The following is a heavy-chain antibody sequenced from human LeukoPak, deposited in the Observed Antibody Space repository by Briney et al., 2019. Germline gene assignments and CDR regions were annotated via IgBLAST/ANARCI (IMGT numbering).Heavy chain of an antibody. CDR3: ARRGGYDSSGYFPFDY. V-gene: IGHV4-34*01. D-gene: IGHD3-22*01. Sequence: SETLSLTCAVYGGSFSGYYWSWIRQPPGKGLEWIGEINHSGSTNYNPSLKSRVTISVDTSKNQFSLKLSSVTAADTAVYYCARRGGYDSSGYFPFDYWGQGTLVTVSS. CDR1: GGSFSGYY. CDR2: INHSGST. J-gene: IGHJ4*02.